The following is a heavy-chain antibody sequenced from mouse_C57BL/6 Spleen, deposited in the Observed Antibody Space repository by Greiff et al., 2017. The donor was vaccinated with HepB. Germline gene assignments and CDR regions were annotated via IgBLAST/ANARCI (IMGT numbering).Heavy chain of an antibody. J-gene: IGHJ2*01. CDR3: ARSRGTIELHFDY. Sequence: VQLQQSGAELVKPGASVKISCKASGYAFSSYWMNWVKQRPGKGLEWIGQIYPGDGDTNYNGKFKGKATLTADKSSSTAYMQLSSLTSEDSAVYFCARSRGTIELHFDYWGQGITLTVSS. V-gene: IGHV1-80*01. CDR1: GYAFSSYW. CDR2: IYPGDGDT. D-gene: IGHD2-14*01.